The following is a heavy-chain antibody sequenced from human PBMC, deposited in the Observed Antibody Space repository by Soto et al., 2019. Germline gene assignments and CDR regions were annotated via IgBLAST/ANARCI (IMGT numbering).Heavy chain of an antibody. CDR2: IKQDGSEK. D-gene: IGHD4-17*01. V-gene: IGHV3-7*01. CDR3: ARDGTTVTSDAFDI. CDR1: GFTFSSYW. Sequence: PGGSLRLSCVASGFTFSSYWMSWVRQAPGKGLEWVANIKQDGSEKYYVDSVKGRFTISRDNAKNSLYLQMNSLRAEDTAVYYCARDGTTVTSDAFDIWGQGTMVTVSS. J-gene: IGHJ3*02.